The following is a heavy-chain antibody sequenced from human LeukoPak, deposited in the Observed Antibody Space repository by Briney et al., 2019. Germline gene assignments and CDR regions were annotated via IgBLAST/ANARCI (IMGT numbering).Heavy chain of an antibody. J-gene: IGHJ4*02. CDR2: ISYDGSNK. V-gene: IGHV3-30*18. CDR1: GFTFSSYG. D-gene: IGHD2-2*01. Sequence: GRSLRLSCAASGFTFSSYGMHWVRQAPGKGLEWVAFISYDGSNKYYADSVKGRFTISRDNSKNTLYLQMNSLRAEDTAVYYCAKDRCSSTSCYFHYFDYWGQGTLVTVSS. CDR3: AKDRCSSTSCYFHYFDY.